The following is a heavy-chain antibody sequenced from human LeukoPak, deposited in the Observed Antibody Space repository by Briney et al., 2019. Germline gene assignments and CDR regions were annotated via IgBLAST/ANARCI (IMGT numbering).Heavy chain of an antibody. J-gene: IGHJ4*02. CDR2: IRFDGTTK. CDR3: AKDQYYYDSSGSLFDY. CDR1: GFIFKNYG. V-gene: IGHV3-30*02. D-gene: IGHD3-22*01. Sequence: GGSLRLSCAASGFIFKNYGMHWVRQAPGKGLEWVAYIRFDGTTKDHADSVKGRFVISRDNSKNTLYLQMNSLRAEDTAVYYCAKDQYYYDSSGSLFDYWGQGTLVTVSS.